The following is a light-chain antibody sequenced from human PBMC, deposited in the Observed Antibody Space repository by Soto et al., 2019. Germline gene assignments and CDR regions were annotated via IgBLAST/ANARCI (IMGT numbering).Light chain of an antibody. J-gene: IGKJ5*01. V-gene: IGKV3-11*01. Sequence: EIVMTPSPATLSVSPGERATLSCRASQSVSSNLVWYQQKPGQAPRLLIFGASNRATGIPARFSGSGSGTDFTLTISSLEPEDFAVYYCQQRSNWPLITFGQGTRLEIK. CDR2: GAS. CDR3: QQRSNWPLIT. CDR1: QSVSSN.